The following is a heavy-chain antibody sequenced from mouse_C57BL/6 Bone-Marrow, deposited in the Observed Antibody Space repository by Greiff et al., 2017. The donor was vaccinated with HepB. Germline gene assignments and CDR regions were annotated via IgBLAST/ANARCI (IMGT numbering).Heavy chain of an antibody. CDR3: AKRYYGSSYGYAMDY. D-gene: IGHD1-1*01. CDR1: GFSLTSYG. CDR2: IWRGGST. J-gene: IGHJ4*01. V-gene: IGHV2-5*01. Sequence: VKLQESGPGLVQPSQSLSITCTVSGFSLTSYGVHWVRQSPGKGLEWLGVIWRGGSTDYNAAFMSRLSITKDNSKSQVFFKMNSLQADDTAIYYCAKRYYGSSYGYAMDYWGQGTSVTVSS.